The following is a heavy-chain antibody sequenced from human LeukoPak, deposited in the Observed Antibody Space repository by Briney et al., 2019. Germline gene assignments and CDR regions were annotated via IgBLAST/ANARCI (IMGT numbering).Heavy chain of an antibody. D-gene: IGHD3-10*01. CDR1: GFTFNSYA. Sequence: GGSLTLSCAASGFTFNSYAMSWVHQAPGKGLEGVSTISGSGDDTWYAASVKGRFTISRDNSKNPFYLEMNSLRAEDTAVYYCARGRAGNYYNHNDYWGQGTLVTVSS. CDR3: ARGRAGNYYNHNDY. J-gene: IGHJ4*01. CDR2: ISGSGDDT. V-gene: IGHV3-23*01.